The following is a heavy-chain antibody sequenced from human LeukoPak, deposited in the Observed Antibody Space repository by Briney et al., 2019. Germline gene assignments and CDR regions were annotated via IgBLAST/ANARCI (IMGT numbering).Heavy chain of an antibody. CDR3: ARGGRLQSNLVDY. J-gene: IGHJ4*02. CDR2: IYYSGST. CDR1: GGSISSYY. D-gene: IGHD4-11*01. V-gene: IGHV4-59*08. Sequence: SETLSLTCTVSGGSISSYYWTWIRQPPGKGLEWIGYIYYSGSTNYNPSLKSRVTISVDTSRKQFSLKLSSVTAADTAVYYCARGGRLQSNLVDYWGQGTLVTVSS.